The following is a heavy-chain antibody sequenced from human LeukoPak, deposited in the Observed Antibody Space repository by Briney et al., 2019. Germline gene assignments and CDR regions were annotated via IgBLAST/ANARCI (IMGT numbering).Heavy chain of an antibody. V-gene: IGHV4-59*01. CDR3: ARAGSSGYFLDY. CDR1: GGSISSYY. J-gene: IGHJ4*02. Sequence: SETLSLTCTVSGGSISSYYWSWIRQPPGKGLEWIGDIYSSGSTNYNPSLKSRVTILVDTSKNQVSLKLSSVTAADTAVYYCARAGSSGYFLDYWGQGTLVTVSS. CDR2: IYSSGST. D-gene: IGHD3-22*01.